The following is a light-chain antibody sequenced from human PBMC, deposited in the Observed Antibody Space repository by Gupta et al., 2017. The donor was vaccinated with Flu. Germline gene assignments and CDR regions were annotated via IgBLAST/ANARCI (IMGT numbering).Light chain of an antibody. V-gene: IGKV4-1*01. CDR3: QQYDSIPCT. J-gene: IGKJ1*01. Sequence: IVMTQSPDSLAVSLGERATINCKSSQPVLYSSNNKYYLTWYQQRPGQSPKLLIYWASTRESGVPERFSGRGSGTDFTLTISSRQAEDVAVYCCQQYDSIPCTFGQGTKVEI. CDR1: QPVLYSSNNKYY. CDR2: WAS.